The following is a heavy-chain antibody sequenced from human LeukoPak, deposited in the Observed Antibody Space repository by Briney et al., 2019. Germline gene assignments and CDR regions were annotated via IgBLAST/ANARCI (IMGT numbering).Heavy chain of an antibody. D-gene: IGHD3-22*01. CDR3: ARALSVVILFDY. Sequence: ASVKVSSTASGYTFTSYGISWVRQAPGQGLEWMGWISAYNGNTNYAQKLQGRVTMTTDTSTRTAYMELRSLRSDDTAVYYCARALSVVILFDYWGQGTLVTVSS. CDR2: ISAYNGNT. CDR1: GYTFTSYG. J-gene: IGHJ4*02. V-gene: IGHV1-18*01.